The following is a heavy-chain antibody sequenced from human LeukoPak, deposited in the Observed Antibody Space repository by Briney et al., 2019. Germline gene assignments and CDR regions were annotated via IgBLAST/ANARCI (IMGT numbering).Heavy chain of an antibody. CDR3: ARAYEAGIAVAGHWYFDL. D-gene: IGHD6-19*01. CDR1: GGSFSGYY. V-gene: IGHV4-59*01. J-gene: IGHJ2*01. CDR2: IYYSGST. Sequence: PSETLSLTCDVYGGSFSGYYWSWIRQPPGKGLEWIGYIYYSGSTNYNPSLKSRVTISVDTSKNQFSLKLSSVTAADTAVYYCARAYEAGIAVAGHWYFDLWGRGTLVTVSS.